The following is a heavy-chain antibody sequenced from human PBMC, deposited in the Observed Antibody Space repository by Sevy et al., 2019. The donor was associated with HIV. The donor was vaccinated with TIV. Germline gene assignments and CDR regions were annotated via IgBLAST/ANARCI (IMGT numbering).Heavy chain of an antibody. D-gene: IGHD2-15*01. J-gene: IGHJ4*02. V-gene: IGHV3-7*03. CDR1: GFTFSSYW. Sequence: GGSLRLSCAASGFTFSSYWMSWVRQAPGKGLEWVANIKQDGSEKYYVDSVKGRFTISRDNAKNSLYLQMNSLRAEDTAVYYCAREVGICSGSSGYSGFDYWGQGTLVTVSS. CDR3: AREVGICSGSSGYSGFDY. CDR2: IKQDGSEK.